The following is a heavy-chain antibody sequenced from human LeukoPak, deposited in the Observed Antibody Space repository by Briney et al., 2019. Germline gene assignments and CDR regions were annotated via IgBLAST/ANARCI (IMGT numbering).Heavy chain of an antibody. J-gene: IGHJ4*02. V-gene: IGHV1-69*05. CDR3: ARGPYYYDSSGYYFDY. Sequence: ASVKVSCKASGGTFSSYAINWVRQAPGQGLEWMGGIIPIFGTANYAQKFQGRVTITTDESTSTAYMELSSLRSEDTAVYYCARGPYYYDSSGYYFDYWGQGTLVTVSS. CDR1: GGTFSSYA. D-gene: IGHD3-22*01. CDR2: IIPIFGTA.